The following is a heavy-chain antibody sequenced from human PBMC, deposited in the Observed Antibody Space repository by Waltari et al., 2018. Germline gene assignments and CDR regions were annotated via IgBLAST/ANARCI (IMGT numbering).Heavy chain of an antibody. D-gene: IGHD2-2*02. CDR3: AREDICRSTTCYTLDY. CDR1: GFTFSSYS. V-gene: IGHV3-30*01. Sequence: QVQMVESGGGVVQPGRSLRLSCAASGFTFSSYSIHWVRQAPGKGLGWVALMSYDGSSKYDADSVKGRFTVSRDNSKNTVYLQLNSLRVEDTAVYYCAREDICRSTTCYTLDYWGLGTLVTVSS. CDR2: MSYDGSSK. J-gene: IGHJ4*02.